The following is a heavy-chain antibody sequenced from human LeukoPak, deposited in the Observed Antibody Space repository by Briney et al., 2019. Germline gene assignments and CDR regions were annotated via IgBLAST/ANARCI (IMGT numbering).Heavy chain of an antibody. J-gene: IGHJ3*02. Sequence: PGGSLRLSCAASGFTFSSYGMSWVRQAPGKGLEWVSAISGSGGSTYYADSVKGRFTISRDNAKNSLYLQMNSLRAEDTAVYYCASESGSYLGAIDIWGQGTMVTVSS. CDR3: ASESGSYLGAIDI. D-gene: IGHD1-26*01. CDR2: ISGSGGST. V-gene: IGHV3-23*01. CDR1: GFTFSSYG.